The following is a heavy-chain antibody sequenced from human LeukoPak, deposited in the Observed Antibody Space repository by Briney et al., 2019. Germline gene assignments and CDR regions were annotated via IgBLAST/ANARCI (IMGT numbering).Heavy chain of an antibody. D-gene: IGHD6-13*01. Sequence: PGGSLRLSCAASGFTFSSYAMSWVRQAPGKGLEWVSAISGSGGSTYYADSVKGRFTISRDNSENTLYLQMNSLRAEDTAVYYCAKDRVWSPGIAAAGRYPQFGYWGQGTLVTVSS. V-gene: IGHV3-23*01. J-gene: IGHJ4*02. CDR2: ISGSGGST. CDR3: AKDRVWSPGIAAAGRYPQFGY. CDR1: GFTFSSYA.